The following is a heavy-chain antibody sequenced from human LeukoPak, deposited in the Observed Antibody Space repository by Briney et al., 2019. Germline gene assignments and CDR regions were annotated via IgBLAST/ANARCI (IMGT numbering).Heavy chain of an antibody. J-gene: IGHJ4*02. CDR2: IYSGGST. CDR3: AKGSWVGIYYFDY. V-gene: IGHV3-66*01. D-gene: IGHD1-26*01. CDR1: GFTVSSNY. Sequence: GGSLRLSCAASGFTVSSNYMSWVRQAPGKGLEWVSVIYSGGSTYYADSVKDRFTISRDNSKNTLYLQMNSLRAEDTAVYYCAKGSWVGIYYFDYWGQGTLVTVSS.